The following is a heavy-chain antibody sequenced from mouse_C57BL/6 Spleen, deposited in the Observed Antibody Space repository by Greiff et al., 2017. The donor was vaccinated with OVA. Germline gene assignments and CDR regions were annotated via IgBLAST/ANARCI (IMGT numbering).Heavy chain of an antibody. CDR1: GYSITSGYY. J-gene: IGHJ2*01. CDR2: ISYDGSN. D-gene: IGHD2-3*01. V-gene: IGHV3-6*01. Sequence: EVKLMESGPGLVKPSQSLSLTCSVTGYSITSGYYWNWIRQFPGNKLEWMGYISYDGSNNYNPSLKNRISITRDTSKNQFFLKLNSVTTEDTATYYCAGRDGYYGFDYWGQGTTLTVSS. CDR3: AGRDGYYGFDY.